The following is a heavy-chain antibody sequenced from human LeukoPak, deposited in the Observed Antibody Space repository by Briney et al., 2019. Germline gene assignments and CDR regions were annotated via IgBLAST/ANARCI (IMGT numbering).Heavy chain of an antibody. Sequence: GGSLRLSCAASGFTFSSYALSWVRQAPGKGLEWVSGITDSGTGTYYADSVKGRFTISRDNSKNTVYLQMSSLRAEDTAVYYCAGGYYDSFGGYWGQGTLVTVSS. CDR2: ITDSGTGT. D-gene: IGHD3-22*01. CDR3: AGGYYDSFGGY. J-gene: IGHJ4*02. CDR1: GFTFSSYA. V-gene: IGHV3-23*01.